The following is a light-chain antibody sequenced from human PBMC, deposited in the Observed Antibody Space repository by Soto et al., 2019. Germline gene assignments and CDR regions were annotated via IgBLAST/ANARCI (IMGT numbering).Light chain of an antibody. CDR3: QQYNSYSPPWT. V-gene: IGKV1-5*03. CDR1: QSISSW. CDR2: KAS. J-gene: IGKJ1*01. Sequence: DLQMTQSPSTLSASVGDRVTITCRASQSISSWLAWYQQKPGKAPKLLIYKASSLESGVPSRFSGSGSGTEFTLTISSLQPDDFATYYCQQYNSYSPPWTFGQGTKVEIK.